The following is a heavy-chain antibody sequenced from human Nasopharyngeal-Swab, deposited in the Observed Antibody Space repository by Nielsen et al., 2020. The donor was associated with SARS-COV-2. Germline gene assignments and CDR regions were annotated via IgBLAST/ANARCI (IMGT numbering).Heavy chain of an antibody. CDR3: TTGRGYSYGYYYYYMDV. D-gene: IGHD5-18*01. CDR1: GFTFSNAW. J-gene: IGHJ6*03. V-gene: IGHV3-15*01. CDR2: IKSKTDGGTT. Sequence: GGSLRLSCEASGFTFSNAWMSWVRQAPGKGLEWAGRIKSKTDGGTTDYAAPVKGRFTISRDDSKNTLYLQMNSLKTEDTAVYYCTTGRGYSYGYYYYYMDVWGKGTTVTVSS.